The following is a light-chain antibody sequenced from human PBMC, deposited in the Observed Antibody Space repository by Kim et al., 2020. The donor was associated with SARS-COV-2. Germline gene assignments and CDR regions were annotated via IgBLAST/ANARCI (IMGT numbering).Light chain of an antibody. V-gene: IGKV1-12*01. CDR2: AAS. CDR3: QQTNSFPIT. J-gene: IGKJ5*01. CDR1: QDISSW. Sequence: ASLGGRVTITCRASQDISSWLAWYQVKPGEAPNLLIYAASFLQRGVPSRFSGSGSGTDFTLTINSLQPEDFATYYCQQTNSFPITFGQRTRLEIK.